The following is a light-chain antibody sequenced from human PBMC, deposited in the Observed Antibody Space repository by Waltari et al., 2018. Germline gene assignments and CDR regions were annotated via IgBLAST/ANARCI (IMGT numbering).Light chain of an antibody. J-gene: IGLJ3*02. CDR3: AAWDDSLSAWV. CDR1: NSNIGSNY. Sequence: QSVLTQPPSASGTPGQRVTISSSGSNSNIGSNYVYWYPQLPGTAPKLLIYRSNQRLSGVPDRFSASKSGTSASLAISGLRSEDEADYYCAAWDDSLSAWVFGGGTKLTVL. CDR2: RSN. V-gene: IGLV1-47*01.